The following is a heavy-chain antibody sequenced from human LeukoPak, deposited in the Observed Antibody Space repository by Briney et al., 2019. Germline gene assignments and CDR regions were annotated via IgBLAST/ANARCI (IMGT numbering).Heavy chain of an antibody. D-gene: IGHD3-22*01. CDR2: ISSSSSYI. V-gene: IGHV3-21*01. J-gene: IGHJ4*02. CDR3: ARMAPYDSSGYYYARLTNSFDY. Sequence: ETLSLTCAVYGGSFSGYYWSWIRQPPGKGLEWVSSISSSSSYIYYADSVKGRFTISRDNAKNSLYLQMNSLRAEDTAVYYCARMAPYDSSGYYYARLTNSFDYWGQGTLVTVSS. CDR1: GGSFSGYY.